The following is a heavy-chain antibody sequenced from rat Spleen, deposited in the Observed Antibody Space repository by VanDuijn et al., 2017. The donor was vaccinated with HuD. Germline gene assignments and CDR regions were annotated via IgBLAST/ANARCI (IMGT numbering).Heavy chain of an antibody. V-gene: IGHV2-30*01. Sequence: QVQLKESGPGLVQPSQTLSLTCTVSGFSLTSHNVHWVRQPTGKGLEWMGVIWTGGSTDYNSVLKSRLTISRDTSKSQVFLKMNSLQTEDIATYYCARGNYDGTYYYYWYFDFWAQEPWSPCPQ. CDR1: GFSLTSHN. CDR3: ARGNYDGTYYYYWYFDF. J-gene: IGHJ1*01. D-gene: IGHD1-12*02. CDR2: IWTGGST.